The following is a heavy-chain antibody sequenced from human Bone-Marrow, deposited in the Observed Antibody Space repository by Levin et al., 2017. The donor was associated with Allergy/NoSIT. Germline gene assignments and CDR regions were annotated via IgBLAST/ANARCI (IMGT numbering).Heavy chain of an antibody. D-gene: IGHD3/OR15-3a*01. V-gene: IGHV5-51*01. CDR2: IYPYDSET. CDR1: GYKFVSYW. Sequence: KPGESLKISCKSSGYKFVSYWIGWVRQKPGKGLEWMGIIYPYDSETKYSPSFQGQVTISADKFTSTVYLQWCSLKASDTAIYYCTRGDFWTGYYYYGLDAWGQGTSVTVSS. J-gene: IGHJ6*02. CDR3: TRGDFWTGYYYYGLDA.